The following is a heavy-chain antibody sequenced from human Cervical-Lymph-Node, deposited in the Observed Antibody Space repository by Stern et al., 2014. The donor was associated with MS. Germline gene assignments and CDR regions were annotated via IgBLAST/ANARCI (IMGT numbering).Heavy chain of an antibody. CDR3: ASGYRIFDY. D-gene: IGHD5-18*01. J-gene: IGHJ4*02. CDR1: GGSISSGSDY. V-gene: IGHV4-61*02. CDR2: IHPNGTA. Sequence: QVQLVQSGPGLVKPSQTLSLTCTVSGGSISSGSDYWSWIRQPAGKGLEWIGRIHPNGTAHYNPSLKSRVTISTDTSRNHFSLDLNSATAADTAIYYCASGYRIFDYWGQGSLVTVSS.